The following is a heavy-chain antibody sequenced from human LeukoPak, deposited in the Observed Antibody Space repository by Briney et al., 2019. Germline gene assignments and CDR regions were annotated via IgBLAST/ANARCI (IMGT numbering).Heavy chain of an antibody. Sequence: ASVKVSCKASGYNFISSGISWVRQAPGQGLEWMGWIRGSNGDTNYAQNLQGRVTMTTDTSTSTAYMELRSLRSDDTAVYYCARGVEGGDILTGYYEPPEYWGQGTLVTVSS. CDR1: GYNFISSG. V-gene: IGHV1-18*01. J-gene: IGHJ4*02. CDR3: ARGVEGGDILTGYYEPPEY. CDR2: IRGSNGDT. D-gene: IGHD3-9*01.